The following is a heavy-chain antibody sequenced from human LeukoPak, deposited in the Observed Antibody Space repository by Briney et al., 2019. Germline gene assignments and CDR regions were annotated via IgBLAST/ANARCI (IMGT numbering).Heavy chain of an antibody. CDR3: ARRYSYGYYFDY. Sequence: SETLSLTCTVSGGSIRSYYWSWIRQPPGKGLEWIGYIYYSGSTNYNPSLKSRVTISVDTSKNQFSLKLSSVTAADTAVYYCARRYSYGYYFDYWGQGTLVTVSS. J-gene: IGHJ4*02. V-gene: IGHV4-59*01. D-gene: IGHD5-18*01. CDR2: IYYSGST. CDR1: GGSIRSYY.